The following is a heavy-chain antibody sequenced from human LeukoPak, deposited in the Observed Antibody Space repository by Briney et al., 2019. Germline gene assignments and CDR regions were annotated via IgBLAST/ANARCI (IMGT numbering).Heavy chain of an antibody. D-gene: IGHD6-13*01. V-gene: IGHV4-39*01. CDR1: GGSISSSSYY. J-gene: IGHJ4*02. Sequence: PSETLSLTCTVSGGSISSSSYYWGWIRQPPGKGLEWIGSIYYSGSTYYNPSLKSRVTISVDTSKNQFSLKLSSVTAADTAVYYCARGLYLTTRGGAAAGFLDYWGQGNLVTVSS. CDR2: IYYSGST. CDR3: ARGLYLTTRGGAAAGFLDY.